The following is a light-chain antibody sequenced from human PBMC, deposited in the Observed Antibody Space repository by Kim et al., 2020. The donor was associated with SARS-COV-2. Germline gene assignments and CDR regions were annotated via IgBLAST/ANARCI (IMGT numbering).Light chain of an antibody. V-gene: IGKV3-11*02. CDR1: QSVNTY. CDR2: DAS. J-gene: IGKJ4*01. Sequence: EIVLTQSPATLSLSPGERATLSCRASQSVNTYLAWYQQRPGQAPRLLIYDASNRATGIPVRFSGSGFGRDFTLTISSLEPEDFAVYYCHHRSDWPLTFGGGTKVDIK. CDR3: HHRSDWPLT.